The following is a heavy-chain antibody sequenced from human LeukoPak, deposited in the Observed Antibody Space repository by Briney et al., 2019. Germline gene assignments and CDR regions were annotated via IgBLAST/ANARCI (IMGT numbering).Heavy chain of an antibody. CDR1: GGSLSSSSYY. CDR3: ARRTTVTPGFDY. CDR2: IYYSGST. V-gene: IGHV4-39*07. J-gene: IGHJ4*02. D-gene: IGHD4-17*01. Sequence: PSETLSLTCTVSGGSLSSSSYYWGWIRQPPGKGLEWTGSIYYSGSTYYNPSLKSRVTISVDTSKNQFSLKLSSVTAADTAVYYCARRTTVTPGFDYWGQGTLVTVSS.